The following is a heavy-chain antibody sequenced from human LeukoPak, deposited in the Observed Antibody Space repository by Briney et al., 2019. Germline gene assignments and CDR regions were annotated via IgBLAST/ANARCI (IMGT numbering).Heavy chain of an antibody. V-gene: IGHV1-2*02. J-gene: IGHJ5*02. CDR2: INSDSGFT. Sequence: ASVKVSCKASGYTFTGYYMNWVRQSPGQGLEWMGWINSDSGFTKYAQKFQGRVTMTRDTSITTVYMDLTRLTSDDTAVYYCARNFDMTWFAPWGQGTLVTVSS. D-gene: IGHD3-9*01. CDR3: ARNFDMTWFAP. CDR1: GYTFTGYY.